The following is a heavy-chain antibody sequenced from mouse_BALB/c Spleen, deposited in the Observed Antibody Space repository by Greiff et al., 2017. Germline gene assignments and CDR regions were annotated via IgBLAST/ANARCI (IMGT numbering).Heavy chain of an antibody. J-gene: IGHJ1*01. D-gene: IGHD1-1*01. CDR2: ISSGSSTI. CDR3: ARSYYYGSSPWYFDV. Sequence: EVKLMESGGGSVQPGGSRKLSCAASGFTFSSFGMHWVRQAPEKGLEWVAYISSGSSTIYYADTVKGRFTISRDNPKNTLFLQMTSLRSEDTAMYYCARSYYYGSSPWYFDVWGAGTTVTVSS. V-gene: IGHV5-17*02. CDR1: GFTFSSFG.